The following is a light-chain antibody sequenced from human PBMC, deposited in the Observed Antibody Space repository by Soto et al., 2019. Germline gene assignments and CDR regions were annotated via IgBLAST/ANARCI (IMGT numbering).Light chain of an antibody. J-gene: IGKJ4*01. Sequence: EIVLTQSPGTLSLSPGERATLSCRASQTISNTFLAWYQQRPGQAPRLLIYGASGRAAGIPDRFSGSGSGTDFTLSISRLEPEAFAVYYCQQYGVSPTFGGGTKVEIK. CDR2: GAS. CDR1: QTISNTF. V-gene: IGKV3-20*01. CDR3: QQYGVSPT.